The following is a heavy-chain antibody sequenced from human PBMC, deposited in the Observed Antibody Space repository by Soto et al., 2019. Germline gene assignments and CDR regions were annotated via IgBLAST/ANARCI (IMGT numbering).Heavy chain of an antibody. Sequence: LSLTFTVSCGSISVYYWSLIRQPPGKGLEWVGYIYYSGSTNYNPSLKSRVTISVDTSKNQFSLKLSSVTAADTAVYYCARDYMTTRLGIYYYYYYGMDVWGQGTTVTVSS. J-gene: IGHJ6*02. D-gene: IGHD4-17*01. V-gene: IGHV4-59*01. CDR3: ARDYMTTRLGIYYYYYYGMDV. CDR1: CGSISVYY. CDR2: IYYSGST.